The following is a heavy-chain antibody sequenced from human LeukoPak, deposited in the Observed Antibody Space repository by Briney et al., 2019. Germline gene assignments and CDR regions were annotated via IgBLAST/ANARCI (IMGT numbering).Heavy chain of an antibody. Sequence: SVKVSCKASGGTFSSYAISWVRQAPGQGLEWMGGIIPIFGTANYAQKFKGRVTITADKSTSTAYMELSSLRSEDTAVYYCGTLYYDILTGYSNDAFDIWGQGTMVTVSS. CDR1: GGTFSSYA. V-gene: IGHV1-69*06. CDR3: GTLYYDILTGYSNDAFDI. J-gene: IGHJ3*02. D-gene: IGHD3-9*01. CDR2: IIPIFGTA.